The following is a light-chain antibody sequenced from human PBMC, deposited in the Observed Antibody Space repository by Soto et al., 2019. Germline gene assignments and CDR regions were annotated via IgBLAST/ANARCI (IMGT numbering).Light chain of an antibody. CDR3: HQYDNWPKT. CDR1: QSLSSIY. CDR2: GAS. Sequence: EVVLTQSPGTLSLSSGERATLSCRASQSLSSIYLAWYQQKPGQAPRLLMYGASNRATGIPDRFSGSGSGTEFTLTISSLQSEDFAVYYCHQYDNWPKTFGQGTRLEIK. J-gene: IGKJ5*01. V-gene: IGKV3-20*01.